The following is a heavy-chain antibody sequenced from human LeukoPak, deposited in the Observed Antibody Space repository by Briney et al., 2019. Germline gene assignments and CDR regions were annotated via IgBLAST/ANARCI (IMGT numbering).Heavy chain of an antibody. Sequence: GGSLRLSCAASGLTFDDYGMSWVRRAPGKGLEWVSGINWNGGSTGYADSVKGRFTISRDNAKNSLYLQMNSLRAEDTALYYCARDRAYYYDSSGLHRGFDYWGQGTLVTVSS. CDR2: INWNGGST. CDR1: GLTFDDYG. J-gene: IGHJ4*02. V-gene: IGHV3-20*04. D-gene: IGHD3-22*01. CDR3: ARDRAYYYDSSGLHRGFDY.